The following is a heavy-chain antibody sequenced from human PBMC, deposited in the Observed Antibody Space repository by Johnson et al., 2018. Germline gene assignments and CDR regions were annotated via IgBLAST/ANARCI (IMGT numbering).Heavy chain of an antibody. J-gene: IGHJ3*02. Sequence: QVQLQESGAEVKRPGASVKVSCKAPGDTFTNYYIHWVRQAPGQGLEWMAIINPSGDTTSYAQKFQGRVTMTRDTSTTTVYLELSSLRSEDTAVYYCAIDNIAVATYAFDIWGQGTMVTVSS. V-gene: IGHV1-46*01. D-gene: IGHD6-19*01. CDR3: AIDNIAVATYAFDI. CDR1: GDTFTNYY. CDR2: INPSGDTT.